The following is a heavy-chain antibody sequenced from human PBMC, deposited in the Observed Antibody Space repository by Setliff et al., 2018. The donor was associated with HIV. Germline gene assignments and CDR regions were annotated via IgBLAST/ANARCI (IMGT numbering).Heavy chain of an antibody. CDR3: ARGAGLYGDYHVY. CDR2: IYYTGSD. D-gene: IGHD4-17*01. V-gene: IGHV4-31*03. Sequence: SETLSLTCTVSGGSISSGGYFWSWIRQHPGKGLEWIGYIYYTGSDYYNPSLKSRVTISVDTSKNQFSLKLRSVTAADTAVYYCARGAGLYGDYHVYWGQGTLVTVSS. J-gene: IGHJ4*02. CDR1: GGSISSGGYF.